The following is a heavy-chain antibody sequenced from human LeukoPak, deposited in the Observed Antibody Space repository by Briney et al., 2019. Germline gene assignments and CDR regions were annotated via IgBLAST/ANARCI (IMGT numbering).Heavy chain of an antibody. CDR1: GFTFSSYG. Sequence: GRSLRLSCAASGFTFSSYGMHWVRQAPGKGLGWVAVIWYDGSNKYYADSVKGRFTISRDNSKNTLYLQMNSLRAEDTAVYYCARDQESARAYYFDYWGQGTLVTVSS. CDR2: IWYDGSNK. V-gene: IGHV3-33*01. CDR3: ARDQESARAYYFDY. D-gene: IGHD3-10*01. J-gene: IGHJ4*02.